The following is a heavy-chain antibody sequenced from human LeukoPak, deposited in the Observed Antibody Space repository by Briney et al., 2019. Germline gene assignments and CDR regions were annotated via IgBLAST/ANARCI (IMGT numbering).Heavy chain of an antibody. Sequence: GGSLRLSCAASGFTFSSYEMKWVRQAPGKGLEWVLHISSSADTIYYGDSVKGRFTISRDNAKNSLYLQVNSLRAEDTAVYYCARGIAAATDYWGQGTLVTVSS. D-gene: IGHD6-6*01. J-gene: IGHJ4*02. CDR3: ARGIAAATDY. V-gene: IGHV3-48*03. CDR2: ISSSADTI. CDR1: GFTFSSYE.